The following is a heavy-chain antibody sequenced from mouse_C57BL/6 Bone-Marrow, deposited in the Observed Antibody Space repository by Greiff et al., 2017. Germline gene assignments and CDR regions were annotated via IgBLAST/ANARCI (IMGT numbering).Heavy chain of an antibody. J-gene: IGHJ4*01. CDR1: GYTFTSYW. CDR3: ARDYSNYEAMDY. D-gene: IGHD2-5*01. CDR2: IHPNSGST. Sequence: QVQLQQPGAELVKPGASVKLSCKASGYTFTSYWIHWVKQRPGQGLEWIGMIHPNSGSTNYNEKFKSKATLTVDKSSSTAYMQLSSLTSEDSAVYYCARDYSNYEAMDYWGQGTSVTVSS. V-gene: IGHV1-64*01.